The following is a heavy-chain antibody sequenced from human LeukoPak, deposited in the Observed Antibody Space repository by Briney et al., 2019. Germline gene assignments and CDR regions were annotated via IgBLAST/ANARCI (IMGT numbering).Heavy chain of an antibody. CDR1: GASVTIDY. D-gene: IGHD3-22*01. Sequence: SVTLSLTCSVSGASVTIDYWSWIRQPPGKGLEWIGHIYNSGRTTYRSSLKSRVTISLDASRNQFSLKLTSVTAADTAIYYCTRHYDSDSSGDPDWFDPWGQGTLVTVLS. CDR3: TRHYDSDSSGDPDWFDP. V-gene: IGHV4-59*08. CDR2: IYNSGRT. J-gene: IGHJ5*02.